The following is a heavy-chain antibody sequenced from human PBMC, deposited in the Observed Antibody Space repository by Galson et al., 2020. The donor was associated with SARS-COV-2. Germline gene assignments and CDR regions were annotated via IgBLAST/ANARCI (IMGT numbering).Heavy chain of an antibody. CDR3: ARDPYSSGWTNYYYFAMDV. J-gene: IGHJ6*02. CDR1: GFTVSNTY. Sequence: GESLKISCVVSGFTVSNTYMSWVRQAPGEGLEWVALLYSGGTASYTDSVKGRFTISRYNSENTLYLQMNSLRVEDTAVYYCARDPYSSGWTNYYYFAMDVWGQGTAVTVSS. CDR2: LYSGGTA. D-gene: IGHD6-19*01. V-gene: IGHV3-53*01.